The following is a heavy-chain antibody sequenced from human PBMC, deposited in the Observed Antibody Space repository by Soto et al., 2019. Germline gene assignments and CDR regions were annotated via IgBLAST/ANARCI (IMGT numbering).Heavy chain of an antibody. CDR1: GFNFKKFA. J-gene: IGHJ4*02. CDR3: AKADGEQWLVPHLDK. V-gene: IGHV3-23*01. CDR2: ISCCGGST. Sequence: EVQLLESGGGVVQPGGSLRLSCVASGFNFKKFAMAWVRQAPGEGLEWVSGISCCGGSTSYADSVKGRFSIARDDSKNTLSLQMNSLRVEDTAQYYCAKADGEQWLVPHLDKWGQGTLVTVS. D-gene: IGHD6-19*01.